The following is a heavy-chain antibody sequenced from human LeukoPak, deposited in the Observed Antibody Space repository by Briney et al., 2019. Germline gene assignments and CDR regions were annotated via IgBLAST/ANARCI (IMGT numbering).Heavy chain of an antibody. CDR1: GGSISSYY. CDR2: IYYSGST. D-gene: IGHD4-17*01. V-gene: IGHV4-59*01. CDR3: ARARARATVTTSLFDY. Sequence: SETLSLTCTVSGGSISSYYWSWLRQPPGKGLEWFGYIYYSGSTNYNPSLKSRVTISVDTSKNQFSLKLSSVTAADTAVYYCARARARATVTTSLFDYWGQGTLVTVSS. J-gene: IGHJ4*02.